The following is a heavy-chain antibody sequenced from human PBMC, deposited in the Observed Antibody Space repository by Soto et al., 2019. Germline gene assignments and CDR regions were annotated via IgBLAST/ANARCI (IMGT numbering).Heavy chain of an antibody. Sequence: GGSLRLSCAASGFTFSSYAMSWVRQTPGKGLEWVSAISGSGGSTYYADSVKGRFTISRDNSKNTLYLQMNSRRAEDTAVYYSAKDLLDSSWLVDYWGQGTLVTVSS. V-gene: IGHV3-23*01. CDR2: ISGSGGST. CDR3: AKDLLDSSWLVDY. D-gene: IGHD6-13*01. J-gene: IGHJ4*02. CDR1: GFTFSSYA.